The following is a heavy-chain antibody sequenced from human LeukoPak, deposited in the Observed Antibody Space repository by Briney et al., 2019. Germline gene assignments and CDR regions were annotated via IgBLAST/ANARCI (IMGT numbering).Heavy chain of an antibody. J-gene: IGHJ3*02. Sequence: SETLSLTCTVSGGSISSYYWSWIRQPPGKGLEWIGSIYYSGSTYYNPSLKSRVTISVDTSKNQFSLKLSSVTAADTAVYYCARVGRPGAHILLGVRLAFDIWGQGTMVTVSS. CDR2: IYYSGST. CDR1: GGSISSYY. D-gene: IGHD3-16*01. CDR3: ARVGRPGAHILLGVRLAFDI. V-gene: IGHV4-59*12.